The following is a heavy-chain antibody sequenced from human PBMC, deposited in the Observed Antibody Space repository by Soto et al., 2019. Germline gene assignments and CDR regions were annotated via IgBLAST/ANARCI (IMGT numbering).Heavy chain of an antibody. CDR1: GGSISSYY. J-gene: IGHJ4*02. CDR2: IYYSGST. CDR3: ARFDSGGNSGCDY. D-gene: IGHD4-17*01. V-gene: IGHV4-59*01. Sequence: TLSLTCTVSGGSISSYYWSWIRQPPGKGLEWIGYIYYSGSTNYNPSLKSRVTISVDTSKNQFSLKLSSVTAADTAVYYCARFDSGGNSGCDYWGLGTLVTVSS.